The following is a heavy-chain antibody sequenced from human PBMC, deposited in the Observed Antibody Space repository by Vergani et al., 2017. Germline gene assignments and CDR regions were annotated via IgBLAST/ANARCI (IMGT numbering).Heavy chain of an antibody. D-gene: IGHD4-17*01. V-gene: IGHV3-66*02. Sequence: LVESGGGLVQPGGSLRLSCAASSFTVSSHYMTWVRQAPGKGLEWVSTINIGGRTSYADSVKGRLTLSRDDSQNTLHLQMNSLRPEDTALYYCARGMTTETTDIDGFDIWGQGRMVSVCS. J-gene: IGHJ3*02. CDR3: ARGMTTETTDIDGFDI. CDR2: INIGGRT. CDR1: SFTVSSHY.